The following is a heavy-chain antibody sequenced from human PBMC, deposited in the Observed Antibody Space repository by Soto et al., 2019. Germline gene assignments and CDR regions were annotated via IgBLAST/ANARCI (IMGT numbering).Heavy chain of an antibody. CDR1: GFTFSSYW. CDR2: INSDGSST. Sequence: GGSLRLSCAASGFTFSSYWMHWVRQAPGKGLVWVSRINSDGSSTSYSDSVKGRFTISRDNAKNTLYLQRNSLRAEDTAVYYCARVSGIRACDIWGQGTMVTVSS. CDR3: ARVSGIRACDI. V-gene: IGHV3-74*01. D-gene: IGHD6-25*01. J-gene: IGHJ3*02.